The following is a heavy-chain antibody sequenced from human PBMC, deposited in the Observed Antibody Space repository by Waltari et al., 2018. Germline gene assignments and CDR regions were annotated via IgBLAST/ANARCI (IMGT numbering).Heavy chain of an antibody. V-gene: IGHV1-69*13. J-gene: IGHJ3*02. D-gene: IGHD6-19*01. CDR3: ARGINEAVADDAFDI. Sequence: VQLVQSGAEGRKPGSSVKVYCKASGSTFRSYDITWVRPAPGQGLEWMEGIIPIFGTANYAQKFQGRVTITADESTSTAYMELSSLRSEDTAVYYCARGINEAVADDAFDIWGQGTMVTVSS. CDR1: GSTFRSYD. CDR2: IIPIFGTA.